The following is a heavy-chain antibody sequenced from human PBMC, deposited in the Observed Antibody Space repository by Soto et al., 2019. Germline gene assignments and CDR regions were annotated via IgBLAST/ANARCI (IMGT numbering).Heavy chain of an antibody. D-gene: IGHD2-15*01. J-gene: IGHJ5*01. V-gene: IGHV3-48*02. CDR1: GVSFSTYN. CDR2: ISTTSFTI. Sequence: RLPCAAAGVSFSTYNMDWVRKAPGKGPEWIAYISTTSFTIYYADSVKGRFTISRDNDRNSLYLEMNSLRDEDTAVYYCARDRCYDGTCYSASDSWGQGTLVTVSS. CDR3: ARDRCYDGTCYSASDS.